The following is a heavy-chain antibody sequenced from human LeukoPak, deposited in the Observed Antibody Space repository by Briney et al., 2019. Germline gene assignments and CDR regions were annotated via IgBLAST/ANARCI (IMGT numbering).Heavy chain of an antibody. D-gene: IGHD3-22*01. CDR1: GVSISSYD. J-gene: IGHJ4*02. CDR3: ARFSLDSSGYYRPFDY. CDR2: IYYSGST. V-gene: IGHV4-59*01. Sequence: SETLSLTCTVSGVSISSYDWSWIRQPPGKGLEWIGYIYYSGSTNYNPSLKSRVTISVDTSKNQFSLKLSSVTAADTAVYYCARFSLDSSGYYRPFDYWGQGTLVTVSS.